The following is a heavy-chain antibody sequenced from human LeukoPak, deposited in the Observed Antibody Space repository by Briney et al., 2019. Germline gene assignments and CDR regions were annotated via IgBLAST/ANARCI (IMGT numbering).Heavy chain of an antibody. CDR2: IYPGASDT. J-gene: IGHJ4*02. CDR1: GNSFTSYW. Sequence: GEPLKISCKGSGNSFTSYWIGWVRQMPGKGREWMWVIYPGASDTRNSPSFQGQVTISADKSISTAYLQWSSLKASDTAMYYCARHPADFMGIEYYFDYWGQGTLVTVSS. V-gene: IGHV5-51*01. CDR3: ARHPADFMGIEYYFDY. D-gene: IGHD7-27*01.